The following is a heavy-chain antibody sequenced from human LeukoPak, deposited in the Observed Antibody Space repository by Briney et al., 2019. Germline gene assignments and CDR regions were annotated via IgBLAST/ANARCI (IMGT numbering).Heavy chain of an antibody. D-gene: IGHD3-22*01. CDR3: ARGNYDSSGFLGFDAFDI. J-gene: IGHJ3*02. V-gene: IGHV3-20*01. Sequence: GGSLRLSCAASGFTFDDYGMSWVRQAPGKGLEWVSGINCNGGSTGYADSVKGRFTISRDNAKNSLYLQMNSLRAKDTALYHCARGNYDSSGFLGFDAFDIWGQGTMVTVSS. CDR1: GFTFDDYG. CDR2: INCNGGST.